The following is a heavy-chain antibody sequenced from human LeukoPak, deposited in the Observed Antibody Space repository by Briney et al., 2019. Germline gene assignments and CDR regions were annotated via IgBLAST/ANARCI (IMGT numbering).Heavy chain of an antibody. CDR3: ARDSKANWGIIDY. J-gene: IGHJ4*02. CDR2: IYYSGST. CDR1: GGSISSYY. Sequence: SETLSLTCTVSGGSISSYYWSWIRQPPGKGLEWIGYIYYSGSTNYNPSLKSRVTISVDTSKNQFSLKLSSVTAADTAVYYCARDSKANWGIIDYWGQGTLVTVSS. D-gene: IGHD7-27*01. V-gene: IGHV4-59*01.